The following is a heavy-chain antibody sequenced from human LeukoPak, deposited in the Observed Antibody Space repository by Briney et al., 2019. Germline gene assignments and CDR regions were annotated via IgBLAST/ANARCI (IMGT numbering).Heavy chain of an antibody. D-gene: IGHD2-2*02. V-gene: IGHV1-24*01. J-gene: IGHJ6*04. Sequence: ASVKVSCKVSGYTLTELSMHWVRQAPGKGLEWMGGFDPEDGETIYAQKFQGRVTMTEDTSTDTAYMELSSLRSEDTAVHYCATSLRNIVVVPAAIFYKSYYYYGMDVWGKGTTVTVSS. CDR1: GYTLTELS. CDR3: ATSLRNIVVVPAAIFYKSYYYYGMDV. CDR2: FDPEDGET.